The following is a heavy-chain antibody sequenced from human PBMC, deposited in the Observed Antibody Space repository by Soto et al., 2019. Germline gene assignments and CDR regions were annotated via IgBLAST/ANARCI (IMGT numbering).Heavy chain of an antibody. V-gene: IGHV3-33*01. CDR2: IWYDGSDK. CDR3: ARAYYDLWSGYYTDNWFDP. D-gene: IGHD3-3*01. CDR1: GFTFSSYG. J-gene: IGHJ5*02. Sequence: QVQLVESGGGVVQPGRSLRLSCAASGFTFSSYGMHWVRQAPGKGLEWVAVIWYDGSDKYYADSVKGRFTISRDNSKNTLYLQMNSLRAEDTAVYYCARAYYDLWSGYYTDNWFDPWGQGTLVTVSS.